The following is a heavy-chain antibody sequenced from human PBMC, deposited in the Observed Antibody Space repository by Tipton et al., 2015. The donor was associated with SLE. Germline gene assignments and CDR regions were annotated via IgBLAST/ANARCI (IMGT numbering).Heavy chain of an antibody. Sequence: TLSLTCTVSGGSISSYYWSWIRQPPGKGLEWIGYIYYSGNTYYNTSLKSRVTISVDTSKNQFSLKLRSVTAADTAVYYCARDLHGEGPDAFDIWGQGTMVTVSS. D-gene: IGHD4-17*01. J-gene: IGHJ3*02. V-gene: IGHV4-59*12. CDR1: GGSISSYY. CDR3: ARDLHGEGPDAFDI. CDR2: IYYSGNT.